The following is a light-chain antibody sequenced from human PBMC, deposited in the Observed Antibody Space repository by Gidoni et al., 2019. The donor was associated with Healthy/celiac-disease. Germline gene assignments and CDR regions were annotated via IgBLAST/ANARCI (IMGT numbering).Light chain of an antibody. CDR3: QHLNNYRIT. J-gene: IGKJ5*01. CDR2: AAS. CDR1: QGISSY. Sequence: DIQLTQSPSFLSASVGDRVTITCRASQGISSYLAWYQQKPGKAPKLLIYAASTLQSGVPSRFSGSGSGTEFTLTISSLQPEDFATYYCQHLNNYRITFXQXTRLXIK. V-gene: IGKV1-9*01.